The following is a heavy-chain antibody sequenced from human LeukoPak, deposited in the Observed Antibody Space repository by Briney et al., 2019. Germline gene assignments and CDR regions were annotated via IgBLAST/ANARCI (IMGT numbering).Heavy chain of an antibody. V-gene: IGHV1-46*01. D-gene: IGHD2-2*01. CDR1: GYTFTSYY. CDR2: INPSGGST. J-gene: IGHJ4*02. CDR3: ARDLPPYTGYCSSTSCYGFDY. Sequence: ASVKVSCKASGYTFTSYYMHWVRQAPGQGLEWMGIINPSGGSTSYAQKFQGRVTMTRDMSTSTVYMELSSLRSEDTAVYYCARDLPPYTGYCSSTSCYGFDYWGQGTLVTVSS.